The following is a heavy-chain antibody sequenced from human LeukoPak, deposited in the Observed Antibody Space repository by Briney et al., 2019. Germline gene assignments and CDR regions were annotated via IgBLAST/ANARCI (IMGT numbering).Heavy chain of an antibody. CDR3: TRDMTGSYYPTGAFDI. CDR2: ISSSSSYM. Sequence: KTGGSLRLSCAASRFTFSDYTMNWVRQAPGKGLEWASSISSSSSYMYYADSVKGRFTISRDNVRNSLYLQMNSLRAEDTAVYYCTRDMTGSYYPTGAFDIWGQGTMVTVSS. J-gene: IGHJ3*02. V-gene: IGHV3-21*01. D-gene: IGHD1-26*01. CDR1: RFTFSDYT.